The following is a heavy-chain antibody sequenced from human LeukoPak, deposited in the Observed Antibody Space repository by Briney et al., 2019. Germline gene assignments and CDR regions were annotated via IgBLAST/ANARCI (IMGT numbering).Heavy chain of an antibody. CDR2: IYYSGST. CDR3: ARGGYYYDSSGYWGAFDI. J-gene: IGHJ3*02. Sequence: RSSGTLSLTCTVSGGSISSYYWSWIRQPPGKGLEWIGYIYYSGSTNYNPSLKSRVTISVDTSKNQFSLKLSSVTAADTAVYYCARGGYYYDSSGYWGAFDIWGQGTMVTVSS. CDR1: GGSISSYY. V-gene: IGHV4-59*01. D-gene: IGHD3-22*01.